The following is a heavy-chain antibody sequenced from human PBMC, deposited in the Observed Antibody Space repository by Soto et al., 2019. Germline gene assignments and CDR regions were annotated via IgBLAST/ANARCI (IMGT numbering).Heavy chain of an antibody. V-gene: IGHV4-39*01. CDR1: GGSISSSTYY. CDR2: SSYSGST. Sequence: QLQLQESGPGLVKPSETLSLTCTVSGGSISSSTYYWGWIRQPPGKGLEWIGSSSYSGSTYYNPSLMSRVTISVDTSKIQFSLRLNSVTAADTAVYYCANLNGDSVSDWGQGTLVTVSS. D-gene: IGHD4-17*01. CDR3: ANLNGDSVSD. J-gene: IGHJ4*02.